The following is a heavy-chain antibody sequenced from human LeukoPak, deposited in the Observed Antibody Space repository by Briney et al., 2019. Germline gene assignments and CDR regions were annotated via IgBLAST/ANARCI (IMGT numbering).Heavy chain of an antibody. Sequence: PSQTLSHTCTVSGGSISSGSYYWSWIRQPAGKGLEWIGRIYTSGSTNYNPSLKSRVTISVDTSKNQFSLKLSSVTAADTAVYYCARYSSSWYGREYYYYYYMDVWGKGTTVTVSS. V-gene: IGHV4-61*02. D-gene: IGHD6-13*01. J-gene: IGHJ6*03. CDR3: ARYSSSWYGREYYYYYYMDV. CDR2: IYTSGST. CDR1: GGSISSGSYY.